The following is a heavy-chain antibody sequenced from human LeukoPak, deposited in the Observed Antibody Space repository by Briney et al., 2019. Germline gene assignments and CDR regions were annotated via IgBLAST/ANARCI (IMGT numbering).Heavy chain of an antibody. D-gene: IGHD1-1*01. CDR2: TSGSGGST. Sequence: PGGSLRLSCVAPGFTFSSYPLSWFGQAPAKGRDWVSWTSGSGGSTYYADSVKGRFTISRDNSKNTVYLQMSSLRAEDTAVYYCATALLRASTYMDVWGKGTTVTVSS. CDR3: ATALLRASTYMDV. V-gene: IGHV3-23*01. J-gene: IGHJ6*03. CDR1: GFTFSSYP.